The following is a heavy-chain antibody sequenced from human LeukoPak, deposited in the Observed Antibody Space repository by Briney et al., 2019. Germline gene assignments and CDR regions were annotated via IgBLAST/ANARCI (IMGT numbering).Heavy chain of an antibody. CDR1: GFTFSSYT. V-gene: IGHV3-23*01. J-gene: IGHJ5*02. D-gene: IGHD2-15*01. CDR3: ARDGGRTTFPQDL. CDR2: ISGGGGST. Sequence: GGSLRLSCAASGFTFSSYTMSWVRQAPGKGLEWVSPISGGGGSTYYADSVKGRFTVSRDNSKNTLYLQMNSLRAEDTAVYYCARDGGRTTFPQDLWGQGTLVTVSS.